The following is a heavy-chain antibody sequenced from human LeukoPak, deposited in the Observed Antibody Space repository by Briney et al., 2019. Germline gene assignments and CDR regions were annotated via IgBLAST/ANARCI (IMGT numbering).Heavy chain of an antibody. V-gene: IGHV3-23*01. Sequence: GGSLRLSCAASGFTFSSYAMSWVRQAPGKGLEWVSAISGSGGSTYYADSVKGRFTISRDNSKNTLYLQMNSLRAEDTAVSYCAKDLRRRELPLRIFDYWGQGTLVTVSS. CDR3: AKDLRRRELPLRIFDY. D-gene: IGHD1-26*01. CDR2: ISGSGGST. J-gene: IGHJ4*02. CDR1: GFTFSSYA.